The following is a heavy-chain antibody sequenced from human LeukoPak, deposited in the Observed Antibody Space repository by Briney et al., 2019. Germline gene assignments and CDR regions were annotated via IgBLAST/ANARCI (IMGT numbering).Heavy chain of an antibody. CDR1: GFTLSTDA. V-gene: IGHV3-23*01. CDR2: ISGSGAST. D-gene: IGHD1-26*01. J-gene: IGHJ4*02. CDR3: AKDVGKWESLHFFDY. Sequence: GGSLRLSCLTSGFTLSTDAMSWVRQAPGKGLEWISGISGSGASTYYADSVKGRFTISRDDSRNTLYLRMNSLRGDDTAVYYCAKDVGKWESLHFFDYWGQGTLVTVSS.